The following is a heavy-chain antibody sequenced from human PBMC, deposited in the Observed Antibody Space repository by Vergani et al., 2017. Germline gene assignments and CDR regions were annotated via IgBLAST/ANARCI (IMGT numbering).Heavy chain of an antibody. CDR3: ARPLIGLHAFDI. J-gene: IGHJ3*02. Sequence: EVQLLESGGGLVKPGGSLRLSCAASGFTFSSYSMNWVRQAPGKGLEWVSSISSSSSYIYYADSVKGRFTISRDNAKNSLYLQMNSLRAEDTAVYYCARPLIGLHAFDIWGQGTMVTVSS. CDR2: ISSSSSYI. CDR1: GFTFSSYS. D-gene: IGHD3-16*01. V-gene: IGHV3-21*01.